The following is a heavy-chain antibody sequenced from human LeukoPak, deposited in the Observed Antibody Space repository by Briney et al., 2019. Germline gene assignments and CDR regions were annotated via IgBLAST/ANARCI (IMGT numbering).Heavy chain of an antibody. V-gene: IGHV3-9*01. Sequence: GGSLRLSCAASGFTFDDYAMHWVRQAPGKGLEWVSGISWNSGSIGYADPVKGRFTISRDNAKNSLYLQMNSLRAEDTALYYCAKDIGLGTVTGAFDIWGQGTMVTVSS. D-gene: IGHD4-17*01. CDR1: GFTFDDYA. CDR3: AKDIGLGTVTGAFDI. CDR2: ISWNSGSI. J-gene: IGHJ3*02.